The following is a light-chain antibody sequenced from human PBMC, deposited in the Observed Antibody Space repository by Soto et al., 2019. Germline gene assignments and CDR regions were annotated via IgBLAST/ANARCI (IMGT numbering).Light chain of an antibody. CDR2: DVS. V-gene: IGLV2-14*03. J-gene: IGLJ1*01. Sequence: QSVLTQPASVSGSPGQSITISCTGTSSDVGGYNFVSWYQHHPGKAPKLIIYDVSNRPSGVSNRFSGSKSGNTASLTISGLQAEDEADYYCTSYTNSFTYVFGTGTKLTVL. CDR3: TSYTNSFTYV. CDR1: SSDVGGYNF.